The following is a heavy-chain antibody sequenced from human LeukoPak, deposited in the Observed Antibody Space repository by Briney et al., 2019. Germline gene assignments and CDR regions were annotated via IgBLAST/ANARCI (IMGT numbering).Heavy chain of an antibody. J-gene: IGHJ6*03. D-gene: IGHD6-13*01. CDR2: IAADGKDK. CDR3: ARAREIAAAGNDYYYMDV. V-gene: IGHV3-30*04. Sequence: GALRLSCAASGFTFSTYALHWVRQAPGKGLEWVAVIAADGKDKHHADSVKGRFTISRDNSKNTLYLQMNSLRTEDTAVYYCARAREIAAAGNDYYYMDVWGKGTTVTISS. CDR1: GFTFSTYA.